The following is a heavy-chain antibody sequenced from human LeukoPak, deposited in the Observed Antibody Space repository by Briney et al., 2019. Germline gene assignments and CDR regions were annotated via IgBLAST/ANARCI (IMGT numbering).Heavy chain of an antibody. D-gene: IGHD3-16*02. J-gene: IGHJ4*02. CDR2: MNPNSGNT. CDR3: ARVPTTYDYVWGSYRFLFDY. CDR1: GYTFTSYD. V-gene: IGHV1-8*01. Sequence: ASVKVSCKASGYTFTSYDINWVRQATGQGLEWMGWMNPNSGNTGYAQKFQGRVAMTRNTSISTAYMELSSLRSEDTAVYYCARVPTTYDYVWGSYRFLFDYWGQGTLVTVSS.